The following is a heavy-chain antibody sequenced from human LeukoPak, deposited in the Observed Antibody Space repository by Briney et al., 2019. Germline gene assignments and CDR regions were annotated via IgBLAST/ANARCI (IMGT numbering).Heavy chain of an antibody. CDR1: GYTFTSYY. CDR2: INPSGGST. CDR3: AIGGIVVVPAAKGGAFDI. V-gene: IGHV1-46*01. Sequence: ASVKVSCKASGYTFTSYYMHWVRQAPGQGLEWMGIINPSGGSTSYAQKFQGRVTMTRNTSISTAYMELSSLRSEDTAVYYCAIGGIVVVPAAKGGAFDIWGQGTMVTVSS. J-gene: IGHJ3*02. D-gene: IGHD2-2*01.